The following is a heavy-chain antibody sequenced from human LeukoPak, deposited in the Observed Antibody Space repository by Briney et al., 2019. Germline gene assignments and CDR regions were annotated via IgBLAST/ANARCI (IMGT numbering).Heavy chain of an antibody. Sequence: GASVKVSCKASGYTFTGYYMHWVRQAPGQGLEWMGWINPNSGGTNYAQKFQGRVTMTRDTSISTAYMELSRLRSDDTAVYYCARDGLAGDGYNLIGVDFWGQGTLVTVSS. J-gene: IGHJ4*02. D-gene: IGHD5-24*01. CDR3: ARDGLAGDGYNLIGVDF. CDR2: INPNSGGT. V-gene: IGHV1-2*02. CDR1: GYTFTGYY.